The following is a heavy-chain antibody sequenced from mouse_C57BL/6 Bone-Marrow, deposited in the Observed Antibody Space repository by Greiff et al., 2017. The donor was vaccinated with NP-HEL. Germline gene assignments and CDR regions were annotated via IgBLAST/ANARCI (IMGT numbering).Heavy chain of an antibody. CDR1: GFTFSSYA. Sequence: VQLQQSGGGLVKPGGSLKLSCAASGFTFSSYAMSWVRQTPEKRLEWVATISDGGSYTYYPDNVKGRFTISRDNAKNNLYLQMSHLKSEDTAMYYCARERNYSDAMDYWGQGTSVTVSS. V-gene: IGHV5-4*01. CDR2: ISDGGSYT. J-gene: IGHJ4*01. D-gene: IGHD1-1*01. CDR3: ARERNYSDAMDY.